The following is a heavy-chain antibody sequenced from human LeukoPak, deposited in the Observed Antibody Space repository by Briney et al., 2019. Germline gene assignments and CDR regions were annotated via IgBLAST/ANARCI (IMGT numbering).Heavy chain of an antibody. V-gene: IGHV3-21*04. D-gene: IGHD3-22*01. J-gene: IGHJ4*02. CDR3: AKALERHYYDSSGYYSYYFDY. Sequence: PGGSLRLSCAASGFTFSSYAMHWVRQAPGKGLEWVSSISSSSSYIYYADSVKGRFTISRDNAKNSLYLQMNSLRAEDTAVYYCAKALERHYYDSSGYYSYYFDYWGQGTLVTVSS. CDR1: GFTFSSYA. CDR2: ISSSSSYI.